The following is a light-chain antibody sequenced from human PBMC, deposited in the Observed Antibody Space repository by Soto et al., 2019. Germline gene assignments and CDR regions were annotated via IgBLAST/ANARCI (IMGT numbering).Light chain of an antibody. CDR3: GTWDSSLSAGWGV. CDR1: SSNIGNNY. CDR2: ENN. Sequence: QSVLTQPPSVSAAPGQKVTISCSGSSSNIGNNYVSWYQQLPGTAPKLLIYENNKRPSGIPDRFSGSKSGTSATLGITGLQTGDEADYYCGTWDSSLSAGWGVFGTGTKAHRP. J-gene: IGLJ1*01. V-gene: IGLV1-51*02.